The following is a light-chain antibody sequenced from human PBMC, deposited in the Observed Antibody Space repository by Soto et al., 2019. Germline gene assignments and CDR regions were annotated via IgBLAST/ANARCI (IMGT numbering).Light chain of an antibody. V-gene: IGLV2-14*01. Sequence: QSALTQPASVSGSPGQSITISCTGTSSDVGAYKYVSWYQQHPGKAPKLMIYDVSSRPSGVSSRFSGSKSGNTASLTISGLQAEDEADYYCSSYTTSTTLEVFGGGTKLTVL. CDR3: SSYTTSTTLEV. J-gene: IGLJ2*01. CDR2: DVS. CDR1: SSDVGAYKY.